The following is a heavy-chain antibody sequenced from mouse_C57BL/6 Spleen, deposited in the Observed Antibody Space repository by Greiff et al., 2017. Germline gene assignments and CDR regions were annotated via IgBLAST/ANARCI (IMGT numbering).Heavy chain of an antibody. CDR2: IDPSDSYT. J-gene: IGHJ2*01. Sequence: VQLQQPGAELVRPGTSVKLSCKASGYTFTSYWMHWVKQRPGQGLEWIGVIDPSDSYTNYNQKFKGKATLTVDTSSSTAYMQLSSLTSEDSAVYYCARNDGFDYWGQGTTLTVSS. CDR1: GYTFTSYW. CDR3: ARNDGFDY. V-gene: IGHV1-59*01. D-gene: IGHD2-3*01.